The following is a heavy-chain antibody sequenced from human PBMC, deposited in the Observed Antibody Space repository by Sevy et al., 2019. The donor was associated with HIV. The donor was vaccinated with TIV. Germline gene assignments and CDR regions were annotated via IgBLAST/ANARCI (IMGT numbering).Heavy chain of an antibody. Sequence: GESLKISCTASGFTFSNFGMHWVRQVPGKGLEWVTFIRYDGSDEYYAASVKGRFTISRDDSKNTLYLQMDSLRAEDTAIYYCAKDLAGPGRRYFDYWGQGTLVTVSS. CDR1: GFTFSNFG. J-gene: IGHJ4*02. CDR3: AKDLAGPGRRYFDY. CDR2: IRYDGSDE. V-gene: IGHV3-30*02. D-gene: IGHD6-13*01.